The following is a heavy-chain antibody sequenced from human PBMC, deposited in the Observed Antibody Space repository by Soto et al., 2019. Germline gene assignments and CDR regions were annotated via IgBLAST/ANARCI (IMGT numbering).Heavy chain of an antibody. Sequence: QVQLVQSGAEVKKPGSSVKVSCKASGGTFSSYAISWVRQAPGQGLEWMGGIIPIFGTANYAQKFQGRVTITADESTSTAYMGLSSLRSEDTAVYYCASPGHYYGSGSYYKGGDWGQGTLVTVSS. V-gene: IGHV1-69*01. CDR1: GGTFSSYA. CDR2: IIPIFGTA. CDR3: ASPGHYYGSGSYYKGGD. D-gene: IGHD3-10*01. J-gene: IGHJ4*02.